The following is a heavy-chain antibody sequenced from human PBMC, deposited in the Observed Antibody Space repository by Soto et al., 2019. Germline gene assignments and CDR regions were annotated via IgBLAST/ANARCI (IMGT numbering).Heavy chain of an antibody. CDR2: INPNSGGT. D-gene: IGHD1-26*01. V-gene: IGHV1-2*04. CDR1: GYTFTGYY. Sequence: QVPLVQSGAEVKKPGASVKVSCKASGYTFTGYYMHWVRQAPGQGLEWMGWINPNSGGTNYAQKFQGWVTMTRDTSISTAYMELSRLRSDDTAVYYCARAWEGDYYYYMDVWGKGTTVTVSS. J-gene: IGHJ6*03. CDR3: ARAWEGDYYYYMDV.